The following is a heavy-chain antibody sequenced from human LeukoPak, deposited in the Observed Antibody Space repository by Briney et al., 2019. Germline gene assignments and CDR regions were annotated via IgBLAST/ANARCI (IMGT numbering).Heavy chain of an antibody. CDR2: ISGSGGST. Sequence: GGSLRLSCAASGSTFSSYAMSWVRQAPGKGLEWVSAISGSGGSTYYADSVKGRFTISRDNSKNTLYLQMNSLRAEDTAVYYCAKPLYYYDSSGYYPFDYWGQGTLVTVSS. D-gene: IGHD3-22*01. CDR3: AKPLYYYDSSGYYPFDY. V-gene: IGHV3-23*01. CDR1: GSTFSSYA. J-gene: IGHJ4*02.